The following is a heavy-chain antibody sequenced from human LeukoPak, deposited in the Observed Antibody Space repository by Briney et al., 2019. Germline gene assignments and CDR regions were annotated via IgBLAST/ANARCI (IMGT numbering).Heavy chain of an antibody. CDR2: IKQDGSEK. CDR3: ARDYYDSSGYFDY. J-gene: IGHJ4*02. CDR1: GFTFSSYW. D-gene: IGHD3-22*01. Sequence: GGSLRLSCAASGFTFSSYWMSWVRQAPGKGLEWVANIKQDGSEKYYVDSVKGRFTISRDNAKNSLYLQLNSLRAEDTAVYYCARDYYDSSGYFDYWGQGTLVTVSS. V-gene: IGHV3-7*01.